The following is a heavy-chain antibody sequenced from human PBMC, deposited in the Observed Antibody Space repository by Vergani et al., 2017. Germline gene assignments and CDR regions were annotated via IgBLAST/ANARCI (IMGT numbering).Heavy chain of an antibody. CDR2: VSFRGDT. J-gene: IGHJ4*02. V-gene: IGHV4-59*02. CDR3: ARMGDYVEGDAFRIGYFDS. Sequence: QVKLQESGPGLVKPSETLSLTCTVSGASVNSYYWSWIRQPPGKGLEWMGYVSFRGDTLYDPSVKGRMTISLNTSSNQFSLYLTSVTAADTAMYYCARMGDYVEGDAFRIGYFDSWGPGILVTVSS. D-gene: IGHD3-10*02. CDR1: GASVNSYY.